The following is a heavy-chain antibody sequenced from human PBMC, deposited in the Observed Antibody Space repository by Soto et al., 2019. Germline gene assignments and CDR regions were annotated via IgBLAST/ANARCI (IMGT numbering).Heavy chain of an antibody. D-gene: IGHD4-17*01. CDR1: GGTFSSYT. CDR2: IIPILGIA. Sequence: QVQLVQSGAEVKKPGSSVKVSCKASGGTFSSYTISWVRQAPGQGLEWMGRIIPILGIANYAQKFQGRVTXXAXKXXSTAYMELSSLRSEDTAVYYCASNYGDYEDDAFDIWGQGTMVTVSS. CDR3: ASNYGDYEDDAFDI. V-gene: IGHV1-69*02. J-gene: IGHJ3*02.